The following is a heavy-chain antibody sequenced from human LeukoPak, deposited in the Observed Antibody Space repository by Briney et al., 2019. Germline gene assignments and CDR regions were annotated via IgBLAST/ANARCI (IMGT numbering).Heavy chain of an antibody. CDR2: ISSDSTHI. D-gene: IGHD2-15*01. CDR3: ARGYCSGGSCYEGYYFDF. V-gene: IGHV3-21*01. Sequence: GGSLRLSCAASGFTLSSYRMNWVRQAPGKGLEWVSSISSDSTHIHYTDSVKGRFTISRDNAKNSLNLQMNSLRAEDTAVYYCARGYCSGGSCYEGYYFDFWGQGTLVAVSS. J-gene: IGHJ4*02. CDR1: GFTLSSYR.